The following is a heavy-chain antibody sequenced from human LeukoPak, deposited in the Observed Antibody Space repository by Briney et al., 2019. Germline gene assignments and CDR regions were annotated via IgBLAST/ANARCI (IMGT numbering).Heavy chain of an antibody. J-gene: IGHJ4*02. CDR3: AKAPNIVVVPAAYFDY. D-gene: IGHD2-2*01. CDR2: ISWNSGSI. Sequence: GGSLRLSCAASGFTFDDYAMHWVRQAPGKGLEWVSGISWNSGSIGYADSVKGRFTISRDNAKNSLYLQMSSLRAEDTALYYCAKAPNIVVVPAAYFDYWGQGTLVTVSS. V-gene: IGHV3-9*01. CDR1: GFTFDDYA.